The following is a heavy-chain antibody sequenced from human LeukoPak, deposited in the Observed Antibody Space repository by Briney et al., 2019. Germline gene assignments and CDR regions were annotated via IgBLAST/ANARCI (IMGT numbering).Heavy chain of an antibody. J-gene: IGHJ4*02. CDR1: GFTFSSYG. V-gene: IGHV3-30*18. CDR2: ISYDGSNK. CDR3: AKDRWLLRDGCNSGGLDY. D-gene: IGHD5-24*01. Sequence: PGGSLRLSCAASGFTFSSYGMHWVRQAPGKGLEWVAVISYDGSNKYYADSVKGRFTISRDNSKNTLYLQMNSLRAEDTAVYYCAKDRWLLRDGCNSGGLDYWGQGTLVTVSS.